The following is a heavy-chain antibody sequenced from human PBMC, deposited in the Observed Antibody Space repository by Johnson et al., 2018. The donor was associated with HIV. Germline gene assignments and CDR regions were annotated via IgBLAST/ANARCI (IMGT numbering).Heavy chain of an antibody. CDR3: ARFRSSNWFDAFDI. V-gene: IGHV3-53*01. J-gene: IGHJ3*02. D-gene: IGHD6-13*01. CDR1: GFTVSSNY. CDR2: IYSGGST. Sequence: VQLVESGGGLIQPGGSLRLSGAASGFTVSSNYMSWVRQAPGKGLEWVSVIYSGGSTYYADSVKGRFTISRDNSKNTLYLQMNSLRAEDTAVYYCARFRSSNWFDAFDIWGQGTMVTVSA.